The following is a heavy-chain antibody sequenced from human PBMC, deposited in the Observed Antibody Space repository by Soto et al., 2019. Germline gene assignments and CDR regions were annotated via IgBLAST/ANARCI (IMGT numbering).Heavy chain of an antibody. CDR1: VYTFISYG. V-gene: IGHV1-18*01. CDR2: ISPYKGKT. Sequence: AAVKGSRKTAVYTFISYGISCVRMAPVQGLERMGWISPYKGKTNYAQTFQGRATMTTERSTSTAYMELRSLRSDDTGVYYCARAGFSTSWLGLLGTGAHGVQIHFWGQGTLVIVSS. J-gene: IGHJ4*02. D-gene: IGHD6-13*01. CDR3: ARAGFSTSWLGLLGTGAHGVQIHF.